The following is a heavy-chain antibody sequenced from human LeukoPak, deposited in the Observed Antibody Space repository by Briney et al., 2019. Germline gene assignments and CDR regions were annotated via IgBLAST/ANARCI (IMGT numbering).Heavy chain of an antibody. Sequence: ASVKVSCKASGGTFSSYAVLWVRQAPGQGLEWMGWINAGNGNTKYSQKFQGRVTITRDTSASTAYMELSSLRSEDTAVYYCARAFGWELLVVYWGQGTLVTVSS. J-gene: IGHJ4*02. V-gene: IGHV1-3*01. CDR2: INAGNGNT. CDR1: GGTFSSYA. D-gene: IGHD1-26*01. CDR3: ARAFGWELLVVY.